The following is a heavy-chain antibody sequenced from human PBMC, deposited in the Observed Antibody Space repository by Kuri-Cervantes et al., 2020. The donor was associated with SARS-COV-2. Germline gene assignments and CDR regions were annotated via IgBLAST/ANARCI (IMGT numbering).Heavy chain of an antibody. CDR2: IYSGGSST. D-gene: IGHD3-22*01. CDR1: GFTFSGYA. CDR3: AEDQDYYDSSGQFDY. V-gene: IGHV3-23*03. Sequence: GESLKISCAASGFTFSGYAMSWVRQAPGKGLEWVSVIYSGGSSTYYADSVKGRFTISRDNSKNTLYLQMNSLRAEDTAVYYCAEDQDYYDSSGQFDYWGQGTLVTVSS. J-gene: IGHJ4*02.